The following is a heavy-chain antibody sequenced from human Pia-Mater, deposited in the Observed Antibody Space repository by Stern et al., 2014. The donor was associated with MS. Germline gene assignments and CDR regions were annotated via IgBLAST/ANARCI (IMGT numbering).Heavy chain of an antibody. Sequence: EVQLEESGGGLVQPGGSLRLSCAASGFTFSSYWMHWVRQAPGKGLVWVSRINSDGSSTSYADSVKSRFTISRDNAKNTLYLQMNSLRAEDTAVYYCARDPSYCGGDCYANWFDPWGQGTLVTVSS. V-gene: IGHV3-74*01. CDR3: ARDPSYCGGDCYANWFDP. D-gene: IGHD2-21*02. CDR2: INSDGSST. CDR1: GFTFSSYW. J-gene: IGHJ5*02.